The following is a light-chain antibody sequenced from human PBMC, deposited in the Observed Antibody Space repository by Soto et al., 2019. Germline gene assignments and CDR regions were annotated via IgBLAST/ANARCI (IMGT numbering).Light chain of an antibody. CDR3: ATWDDSGPRV. CDR1: SSNIGSNT. Sequence: QAVVTQPLSASGTPGQRVTISCSGSSSNIGSNTVSWYQQFPGTAPKLLIYSNNQCFSGVPDRFSGSKSGTSASLVISGLQSEDEADYYCATWDDSGPRVFGGGTKLTVL. J-gene: IGLJ3*02. CDR2: SNN. V-gene: IGLV1-44*01.